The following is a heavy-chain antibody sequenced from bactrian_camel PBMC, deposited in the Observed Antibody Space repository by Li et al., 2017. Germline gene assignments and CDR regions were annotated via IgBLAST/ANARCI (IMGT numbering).Heavy chain of an antibody. J-gene: IGHJ6*01. CDR3: ATVDRSYGGNWPPDFGY. D-gene: IGHD6*01. Sequence: VQLVESGGGSVQPGGSLRLSCVASVFPHSTKCMGWFRQAPGQEREGVGFIYTVGDNAYYNKPVEGRFTISQDKAKNTVYLQMDSLKSEDTALYYCATVDRSYGGNWPPDFGYWGQGTQVTVS. CDR1: VFPHSTKC. CDR2: IYTVGDNA. V-gene: IGHV3S1*01.